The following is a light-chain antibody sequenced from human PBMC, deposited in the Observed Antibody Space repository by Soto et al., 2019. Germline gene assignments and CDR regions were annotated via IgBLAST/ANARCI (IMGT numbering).Light chain of an antibody. Sequence: EFVLTQSPGTLSLSPGERATLSCRASQTVRNNYLAWYQQKPGQAPRLLIYDASSRATGIPDRFSGGGSGTDFTLTISRLETEDCAVYYCQQYVRSPWTFGQGTKVDIK. J-gene: IGKJ1*01. CDR2: DAS. CDR3: QQYVRSPWT. V-gene: IGKV3-20*01. CDR1: QTVRNNY.